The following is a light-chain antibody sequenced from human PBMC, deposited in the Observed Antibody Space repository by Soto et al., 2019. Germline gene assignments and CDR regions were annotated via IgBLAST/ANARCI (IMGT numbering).Light chain of an antibody. CDR3: QQYGSFPWT. V-gene: IGKV3-20*01. Sequence: EIVLSQSPGTLSLYPGERATLSCRASQSVSSSYLAWYQQKPGQAPRLLIYGASSRATGIPDRFSGSGSGTDFTLTISRLEPEDFAVYYCQQYGSFPWTFGQGTKV. CDR2: GAS. J-gene: IGKJ1*01. CDR1: QSVSSSY.